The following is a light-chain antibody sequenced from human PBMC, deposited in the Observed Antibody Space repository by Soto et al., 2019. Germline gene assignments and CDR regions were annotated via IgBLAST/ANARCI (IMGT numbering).Light chain of an antibody. CDR2: LGS. Sequence: DIVMTQSPLSLPVTPGEPASISCRASQSLLHSNGYNYLDWYLQKPGQSPQVLIYLGSNRASGVPDRFSGSGSGTDFTLKISRVEAEDVGVYYCMQAIKIPYTFGQGTKLEIK. J-gene: IGKJ2*01. CDR1: QSLLHSNGYNY. CDR3: MQAIKIPYT. V-gene: IGKV2-28*01.